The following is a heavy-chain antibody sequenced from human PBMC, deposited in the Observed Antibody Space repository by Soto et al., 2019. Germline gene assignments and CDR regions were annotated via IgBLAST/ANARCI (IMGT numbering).Heavy chain of an antibody. CDR1: GGTFSSYA. CDR2: IIPIFGTA. Sequence: GASVKVSCKASGGTFSSYAISWVRQAPGQGLEWMGGIIPIFGTANYAQKFQGRVTITADESTSTAYMELSSLRSEDTAVYYCAREGSGLTIFGVVINWGYGMDVWGQGTTVTVSS. D-gene: IGHD3-3*01. CDR3: AREGSGLTIFGVVINWGYGMDV. J-gene: IGHJ6*02. V-gene: IGHV1-69*13.